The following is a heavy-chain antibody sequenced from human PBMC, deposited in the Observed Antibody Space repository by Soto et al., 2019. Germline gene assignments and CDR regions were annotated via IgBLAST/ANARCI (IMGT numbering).Heavy chain of an antibody. CDR3: ASSMVRGSVWIHLFDY. CDR2: IWYDGSNK. V-gene: IGHV3-33*01. J-gene: IGHJ4*02. Sequence: QVQLVESGGGVVQPGRSLRLSCAASGFTFSSYGMHWVRQAPGKGLEWEAVIWYDGSNKYYADSVKGRFTISRDNSKNTLYLQMNSLGAAERAVYYCASSMVRGSVWIHLFDYRGQGTLVTVSS. CDR1: GFTFSSYG. D-gene: IGHD3-10*01.